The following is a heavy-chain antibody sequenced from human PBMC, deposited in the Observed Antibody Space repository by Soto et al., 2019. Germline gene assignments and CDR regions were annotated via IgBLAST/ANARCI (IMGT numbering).Heavy chain of an antibody. CDR3: AKDLQSYGDYDYYCYGMDV. CDR2: ISYDGTNK. J-gene: IGHJ6*02. CDR1: GFTFSTYG. D-gene: IGHD4-17*01. V-gene: IGHV3-30*18. Sequence: QVQLVESGGGEVQPGRSLTISCAASGFTFSTYGMHWVRQTPGKGLEWVAVISYDGTNKFYSDSVKGRFTISRDNFKNKLTLHMNSLRADDTAVYSCAKDLQSYGDYDYYCYGMDVWGLGTRVTVSS.